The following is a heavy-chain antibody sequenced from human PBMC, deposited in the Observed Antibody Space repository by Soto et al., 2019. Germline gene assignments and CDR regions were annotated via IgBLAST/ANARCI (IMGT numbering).Heavy chain of an antibody. Sequence: SQTLSLTCVISGDSVSSNSAAWNWFRQSPSRGLEWLGRTYYRSNWHNDYAVSVKSRITINQDTSKNQFSLQLNSVTPEDAAVYYCARDTGSSWSTLDYWGQGTLVTVSS. CDR2: TYYRSNWHN. D-gene: IGHD6-13*01. J-gene: IGHJ4*02. CDR1: GDSVSSNSAA. CDR3: ARDTGSSWSTLDY. V-gene: IGHV6-1*01.